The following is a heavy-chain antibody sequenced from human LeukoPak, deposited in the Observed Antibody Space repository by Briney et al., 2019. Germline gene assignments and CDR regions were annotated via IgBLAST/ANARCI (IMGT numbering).Heavy chain of an antibody. Sequence: PGGSLRLSCAASGFTFRFYAMNWVRQAPGKGLEWVANIKQDGSEKYYVDSVKGRFTISRDNPKNSLYLQMNTLRPEDTAVYYCARERTMVRDMSWFDPWGQGTRVTVSS. D-gene: IGHD3-10*01. CDR1: GFTFRFYA. J-gene: IGHJ5*02. V-gene: IGHV3-7*01. CDR3: ARERTMVRDMSWFDP. CDR2: IKQDGSEK.